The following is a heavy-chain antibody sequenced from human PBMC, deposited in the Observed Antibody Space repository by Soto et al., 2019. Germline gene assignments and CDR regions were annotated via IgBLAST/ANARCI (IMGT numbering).Heavy chain of an antibody. CDR1: GLIFTNDW. Sequence: EVQLVESGGGLAKPGGSLRLSCAGSGLIFTNDWMTWVRQTPGKGLEWLGRIKSNADGGTTYYSAPGQGRITISRNDSKNTLYLQIDSLILEDTGVYYCTTIQVTTASFDYWGQGALVTVSS. D-gene: IGHD4-17*01. CDR3: TTIQVTTASFDY. V-gene: IGHV3-15*01. CDR2: IKSNADGGTT. J-gene: IGHJ4*02.